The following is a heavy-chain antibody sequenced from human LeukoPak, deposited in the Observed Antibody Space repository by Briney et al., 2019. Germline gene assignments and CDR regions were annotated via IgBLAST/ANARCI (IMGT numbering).Heavy chain of an antibody. J-gene: IGHJ6*02. Sequence: GGSLRLSCAASGFTFSSYVMTWVRQAPGKGLEWVAVISYDGSNKYYADSVKGRFTISRDNSKNTLYLQMNSLRAEDTAVYYCARTEGYCSGGSCYDYYYYGMDVWGQGTTVTVSS. CDR3: ARTEGYCSGGSCYDYYYYGMDV. D-gene: IGHD2-15*01. CDR2: ISYDGSNK. V-gene: IGHV3-30-3*01. CDR1: GFTFSSYV.